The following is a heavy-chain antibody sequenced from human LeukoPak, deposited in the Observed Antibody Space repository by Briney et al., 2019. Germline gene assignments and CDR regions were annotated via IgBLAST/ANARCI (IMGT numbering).Heavy chain of an antibody. CDR1: GGSISSYY. CDR2: IYYSGST. D-gene: IGHD6-19*01. V-gene: IGHV4-59*01. CDR3: ARVPGIAVAGPYDY. J-gene: IGHJ4*02. Sequence: SETLSLTCTVSGGSISSYYWSWIRQPPGRGLEWIGYIYYSGSTNYNPSLKSRVTISVDTSKNQFSLKLSSVTAADTAVYYCARVPGIAVAGPYDYWGQGTLVTVSS.